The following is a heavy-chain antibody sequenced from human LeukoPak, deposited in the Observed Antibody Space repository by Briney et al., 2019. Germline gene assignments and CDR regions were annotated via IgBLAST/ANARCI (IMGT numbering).Heavy chain of an antibody. V-gene: IGHV3-23*01. CDR3: ASQRRDTNPRFDY. Sequence: GGSLRLSCAASGITFSNSAMSWVRQAPGKGLEWVSAIRGRGGNTYYADSVKGRFTISRDNSKNTLSLQMNSLRAEDTAVYYCASQRRDTNPRFDYWGQGTLVTVSS. J-gene: IGHJ4*02. CDR2: IRGRGGNT. D-gene: IGHD1-14*01. CDR1: GITFSNSA.